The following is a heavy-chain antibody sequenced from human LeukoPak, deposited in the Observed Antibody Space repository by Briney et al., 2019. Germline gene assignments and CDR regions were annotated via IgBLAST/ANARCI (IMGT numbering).Heavy chain of an antibody. J-gene: IGHJ4*02. CDR2: IYTSGST. CDR1: GGSISSGSYY. CDR3: AGRGGPTYYDILTGYYSVDY. Sequence: SETLSLTCTVSGGSISSGSYYWSWIRQPAGKGLEWIGRIYTSGSTYYNPSLKSRVTISVDTSKNQFSLKLSSVTAADTAVYYCAGRGGPTYYDILTGYYSVDYWGQGTLVTVSS. V-gene: IGHV4-61*02. D-gene: IGHD3-9*01.